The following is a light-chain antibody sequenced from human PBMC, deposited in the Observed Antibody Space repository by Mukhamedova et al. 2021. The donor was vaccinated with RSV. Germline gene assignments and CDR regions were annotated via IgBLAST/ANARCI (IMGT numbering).Light chain of an antibody. J-gene: IGKJ3*01. Sequence: WYQRRVHGRAPNLLIYKASNLQSGVPSRFSASGSGTEFTLTISSLQPDEFAIYYCQQYDTSPTFGPGTKVDVK. V-gene: IGKV1-5*03. CDR2: KAS. CDR3: QQYDTSPT.